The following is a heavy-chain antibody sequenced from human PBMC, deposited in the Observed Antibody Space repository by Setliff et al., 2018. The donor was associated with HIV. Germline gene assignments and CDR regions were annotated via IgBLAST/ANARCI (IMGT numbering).Heavy chain of an antibody. Sequence: SETLSLTCAVYGGSFSGYYWNWIRQPPGKGLEWLGEINHSGSTAYNLALESRVSMSIDTSKNQFSLKLTSVTAADTAIYYCARGRDYTGSWFRPFYLDFWGHGNLVTVSS. CDR1: GGSFSGYY. CDR3: ARGRDYTGSWFRPFYLDF. J-gene: IGHJ4*01. V-gene: IGHV4-34*01. D-gene: IGHD3-3*01. CDR2: INHSGST.